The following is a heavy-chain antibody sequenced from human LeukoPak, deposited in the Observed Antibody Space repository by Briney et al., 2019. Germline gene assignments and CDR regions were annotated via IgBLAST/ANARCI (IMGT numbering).Heavy chain of an antibody. V-gene: IGHV5-51*01. Sequence: GESLKISCKGSGYSFTSYWIVWVRQMPGKGLEWMGIIYPGDSDTRYTPSFQGQVTISADKSISTAYLQWSSLKSSDTAMYYCARHRDGSSVDYWGQGTLVTVSS. D-gene: IGHD6-6*01. CDR3: ARHRDGSSVDY. CDR1: GYSFTSYW. CDR2: IYPGDSDT. J-gene: IGHJ4*02.